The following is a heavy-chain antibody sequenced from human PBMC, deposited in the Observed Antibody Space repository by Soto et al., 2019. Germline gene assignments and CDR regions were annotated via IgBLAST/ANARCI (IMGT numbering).Heavy chain of an antibody. D-gene: IGHD3-10*01. CDR3: AKDFKVSGGYYGSLNYYYGMDV. V-gene: IGHV4-31*03. J-gene: IGHJ6*02. CDR1: GGSISSGGYY. CDR2: IYYSGST. Sequence: SETLSLTCTVSGGSISSGGYYWSWIRQHPGKGLEWIGYIYYSGSTYYNPSLKSRVTISVDTSKNQFSLKLSSVTAADAAVYYCAKDFKVSGGYYGSLNYYYGMDVWGQGTAVTVSS.